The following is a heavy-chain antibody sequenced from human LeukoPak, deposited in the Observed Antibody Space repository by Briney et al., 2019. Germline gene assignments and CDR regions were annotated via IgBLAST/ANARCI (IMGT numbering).Heavy chain of an antibody. CDR2: IYSGRST. CDR1: GFTVSSNY. CDR3: ARGYYDNSGYLYY. D-gene: IGHD3-22*01. Sequence: GGSLRLSCAASGFTVSSNYMTWVRQAPGKRLEWVSVIYSGRSTYYADSVKGRFIISRDNSKNTLYLQMSSLRAEDTAVYYCARGYYDNSGYLYYWGQGTLVTVSS. V-gene: IGHV3-66*01. J-gene: IGHJ4*02.